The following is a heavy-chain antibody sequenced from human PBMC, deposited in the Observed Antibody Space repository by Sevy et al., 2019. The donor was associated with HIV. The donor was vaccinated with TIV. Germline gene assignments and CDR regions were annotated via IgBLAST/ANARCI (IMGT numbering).Heavy chain of an antibody. CDR3: ARDRYNWNNFDY. Sequence: ASVNVSCKASGYTFTSYGISWVRQAPGQGLEWMGWISAYNGNTNYAQKLQGRVTMTTDTSTSTAYMELRSLRSDDTAVYYCARDRYNWNNFDYWGQGTLVTVSS. V-gene: IGHV1-18*01. J-gene: IGHJ4*02. CDR2: ISAYNGNT. D-gene: IGHD1-1*01. CDR1: GYTFTSYG.